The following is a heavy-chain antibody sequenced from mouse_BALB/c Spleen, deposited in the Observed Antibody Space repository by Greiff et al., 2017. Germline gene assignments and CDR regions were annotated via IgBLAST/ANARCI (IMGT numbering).Heavy chain of an antibody. J-gene: IGHJ3*01. CDR1: GYTFTSYW. V-gene: IGHV1-7*01. Sequence: QVHVKQSGAELAKPGASVKMSCKASGYTFTSYWMHWVKQRPGQGLEWIGYINPSTGYTKYNQKFKDKATLTADKSSSTAYMQLSSLTSEDSAVYYCARGNSFAYWGQGTLVTVSA. CDR2: INPSTGYT. D-gene: IGHD2-1*01. CDR3: ARGNSFAY.